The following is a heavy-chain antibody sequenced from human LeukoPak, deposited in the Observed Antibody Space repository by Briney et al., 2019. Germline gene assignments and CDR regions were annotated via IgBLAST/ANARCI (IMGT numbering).Heavy chain of an antibody. V-gene: IGHV4-61*02. Sequence: SQTLSLTCTVSGGSISSGSYYWSWMRQPAGKGLEWIGRIYTSGRTNYNPSLKSRVTISVDTSKNQFSLKLTSVTAADTAVYFCARGGYYGSGNDFRFDPWGQGTLVTVSS. J-gene: IGHJ5*02. D-gene: IGHD3-10*01. CDR2: IYTSGRT. CDR1: GGSISSGSYY. CDR3: ARGGYYGSGNDFRFDP.